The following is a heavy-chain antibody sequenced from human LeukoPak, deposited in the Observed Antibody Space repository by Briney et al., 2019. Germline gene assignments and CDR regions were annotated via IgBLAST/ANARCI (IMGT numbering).Heavy chain of an antibody. Sequence: SETLSLTCTVSGGSISSSSYYWGWIRQPPGKGLEWIGSIYYSGSTYYNPSLKSRVTISVDTSKNQFSLKLSSVTAADTAVYYCARDGGRSGSLDWGQGTLVTVSS. D-gene: IGHD1-26*01. CDR2: IYYSGST. CDR3: ARDGGRSGSLD. V-gene: IGHV4-39*07. J-gene: IGHJ4*02. CDR1: GGSISSSSYY.